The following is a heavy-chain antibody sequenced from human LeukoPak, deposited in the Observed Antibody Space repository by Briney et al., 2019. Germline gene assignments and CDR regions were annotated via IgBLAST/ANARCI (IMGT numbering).Heavy chain of an antibody. CDR1: GGSISSSSYY. CDR3: ASGLPGTATGHNFDY. D-gene: IGHD1-1*01. CDR2: IYYSGST. Sequence: SETLSLTCTVSGGSISSSSYYWGWTRQPPGKGLEWIGSIYYSGSTYYNPSLKSRVTISVDSSKNQFSLKLSSVTAADTAVYYCASGLPGTATGHNFDYWGQGTLVTVSS. V-gene: IGHV4-39*01. J-gene: IGHJ4*02.